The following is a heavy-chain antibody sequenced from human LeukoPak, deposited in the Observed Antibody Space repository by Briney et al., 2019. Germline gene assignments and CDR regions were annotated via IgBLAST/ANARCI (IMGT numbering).Heavy chain of an antibody. J-gene: IGHJ4*02. D-gene: IGHD3-10*01. CDR1: GFTFSDHT. Sequence: GGSQTPSCAASGFTFSDHTMNWVRQTPGKGLEWVSSITSVSTYIHYADSVRGRFTISRDNAENSLYLQMNSLTADDTAVYYCARERFNGSGSARFDSWGQGTLVTVSS. CDR2: ITSVSTYI. V-gene: IGHV3-21*01. CDR3: ARERFNGSGSARFDS.